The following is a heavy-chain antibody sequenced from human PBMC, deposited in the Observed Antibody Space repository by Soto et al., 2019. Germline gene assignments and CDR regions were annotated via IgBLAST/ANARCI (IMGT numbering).Heavy chain of an antibody. Sequence: EVQVVESGGGLVQPGGSLRVSCAASELTFSSFWVSWVRQAPGKGLGWVADINEDGTEKYYADAVKGRFTISRDNAKNSLYLQMNNLRAGDTAVYFCAKSPMVRTFHYGMDVWGQGTTVTVSS. CDR1: ELTFSSFW. D-gene: IGHD2-8*01. CDR3: AKSPMVRTFHYGMDV. V-gene: IGHV3-7*05. J-gene: IGHJ6*02. CDR2: INEDGTEK.